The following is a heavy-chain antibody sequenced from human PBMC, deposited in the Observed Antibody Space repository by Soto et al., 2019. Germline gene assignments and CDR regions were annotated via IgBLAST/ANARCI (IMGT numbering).Heavy chain of an antibody. J-gene: IGHJ6*04. CDR1: GGSSSGYY. Sequence: PSETLSLTCAVYGGSSSGYYWSWIRQPPGKGLEWFGEINHSGSTNYNPSLKSRVTISVDTAKNQFSLRLSSLTAAEPAVHYCAKSGCYCYYGRDDWGGGTTVTAAS. CDR3: AKSGCYCYYGRDD. D-gene: IGHD1-26*01. CDR2: INHSGST. V-gene: IGHV4-34*01.